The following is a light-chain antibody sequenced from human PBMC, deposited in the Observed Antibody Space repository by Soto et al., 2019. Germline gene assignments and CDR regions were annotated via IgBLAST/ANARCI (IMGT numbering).Light chain of an antibody. V-gene: IGLV2-11*01. Sequence: QSVLTQPRSVSGSPGQSVTISCTGTSGDVGAYDRVSWYQHHPTKAPKLIIYDVTNRPSAVPYRFSGSKSGSTASLTISGLQAEDEADYYCCSHAGGSSWVFGGGTKVTVL. J-gene: IGLJ3*02. CDR2: DVT. CDR1: SGDVGAYDR. CDR3: CSHAGGSSWV.